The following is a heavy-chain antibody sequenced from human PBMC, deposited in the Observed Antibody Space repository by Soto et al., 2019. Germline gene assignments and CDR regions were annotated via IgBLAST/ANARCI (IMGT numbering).Heavy chain of an antibody. CDR3: AKDMGYCSGGSCYGTSYFDY. J-gene: IGHJ4*02. CDR1: GFTFDDYT. D-gene: IGHD2-15*01. V-gene: IGHV3-43*01. Sequence: EVQLVESGGVVVQPGGSLRLSCAASGFTFDDYTMHWVRQAPGKGLEWVSLISWDGGSTYYADSVKGRFTISRDNSKNSLYLQMNSLRTEDTALYYCAKDMGYCSGGSCYGTSYFDYWGQGTLVTVSS. CDR2: ISWDGGST.